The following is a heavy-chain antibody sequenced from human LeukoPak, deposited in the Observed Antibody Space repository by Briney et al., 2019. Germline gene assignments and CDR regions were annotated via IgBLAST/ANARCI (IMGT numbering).Heavy chain of an antibody. CDR1: XTFTXXY. J-gene: IGHJ4*02. CDR2: INPSGGST. D-gene: IGHD3-10*01. V-gene: IGHV1-46*01. CDR3: ARRHGSGPFDY. Sequence: XTFTXXYMHWVRQAPGQGLEWMGIINPSGGSTSYAQKFQGRVTMTRDTSTSTVYMELSSLRSEDTAVYYCARRHGSGPFDYWGQGTLVTVSS.